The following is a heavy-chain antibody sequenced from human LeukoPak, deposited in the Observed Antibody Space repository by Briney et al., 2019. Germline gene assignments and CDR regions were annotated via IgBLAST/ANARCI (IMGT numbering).Heavy chain of an antibody. CDR3: ARAGVLWFGELGFDP. V-gene: IGHV4-4*02. CDR2: IYHSGST. J-gene: IGHJ5*02. CDR1: GGSISSSNW. D-gene: IGHD3-10*01. Sequence: KSSGTLSLTCAVSGGSISSSNWWSWVRQPPGKGLEWIGEIYHSGSTNYNPSLKSRVTISVDKSKNQFSLKLSSVTAADTAVYYCARAGVLWFGELGFDPWGQGTLVTVSS.